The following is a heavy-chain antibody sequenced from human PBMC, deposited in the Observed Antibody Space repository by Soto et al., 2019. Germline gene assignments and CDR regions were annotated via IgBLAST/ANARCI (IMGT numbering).Heavy chain of an antibody. J-gene: IGHJ6*02. V-gene: IGHV4-61*01. CDR3: ARFPVDMATLGYYESGGVDV. Sequence: PSETLSLSCTASGDTVNSGSHCWIWIGHRQGMGLEYIGYIFCSENTCYHPSLKSRATISVDTSNNQFSLKMSSLTAEDTALYYCARFPVDMATLGYYESGGVDVWSQASTV. CDR1: GDTVNSGSHC. D-gene: IGHD3-22*01. CDR2: IFCSENT.